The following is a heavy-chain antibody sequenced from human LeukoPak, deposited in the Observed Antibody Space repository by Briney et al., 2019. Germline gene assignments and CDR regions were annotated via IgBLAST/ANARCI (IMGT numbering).Heavy chain of an antibody. CDR1: GFTFSSNA. CDR2: ISGTGGST. V-gene: IGHV3-23*01. J-gene: IGHJ4*02. Sequence: GGSLRLSCAASGFTFSSNAMSWVRQAPGKRLEWVSAISGTGGSTYYVDSVKGRFTISRDNSKNTLYLQMNSLRAEDTAVYYCAKSSGASGWYPFDYWGQGTLVTVSS. D-gene: IGHD6-19*01. CDR3: AKSSGASGWYPFDY.